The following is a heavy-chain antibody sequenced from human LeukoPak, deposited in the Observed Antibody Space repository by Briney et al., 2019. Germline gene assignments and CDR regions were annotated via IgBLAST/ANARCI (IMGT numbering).Heavy chain of an antibody. CDR2: IYSGGST. V-gene: IGHV3-53*01. D-gene: IGHD2-2*01. CDR1: GFXVSSNY. CDR3: ARELGYCSSTSCYNWFDP. J-gene: IGHJ5*02. Sequence: GGSLRLSCAASGFXVSSNYMSWVRQAPGKGLEWVSLIYSGGSTYYADSVKGRFTISRDNSKNTLYLQMNSLRAEDTAVYYCARELGYCSSTSCYNWFDPWGQGTLVTVSS.